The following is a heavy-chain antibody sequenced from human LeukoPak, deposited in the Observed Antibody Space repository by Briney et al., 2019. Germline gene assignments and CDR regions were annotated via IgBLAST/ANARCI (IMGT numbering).Heavy chain of an antibody. CDR2: ISGSGDNT. Sequence: GGSLRLSCAASGFTYSSHAMTWVRQAAGKGLEWVSGISGSGDNTHYAVSVKGRFTISRDNSKNTLYLHMSGLRVEDTAVYYCAKVGDDFWSGYYSFFDAWGQGTLVTVSS. V-gene: IGHV3-23*01. CDR3: AKVGDDFWSGYYSFFDA. D-gene: IGHD3-3*01. CDR1: GFTYSSHA. J-gene: IGHJ4*02.